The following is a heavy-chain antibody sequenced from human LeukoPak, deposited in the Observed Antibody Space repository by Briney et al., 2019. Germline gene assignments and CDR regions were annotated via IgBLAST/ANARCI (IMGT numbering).Heavy chain of an antibody. CDR3: AKDRGYSYGGFDY. J-gene: IGHJ4*02. D-gene: IGHD5-18*01. CDR2: ISWNSGSI. Sequence: PGRSLKLSCAASGFTFDDYAMHWVRQAPGKGLEWVSGISWNSGSIGYADSVKGRFTISRDNAKNSLYLQMNSLRAEDTALYYCAKDRGYSYGGFDYWGQGTLVTVSS. V-gene: IGHV3-9*01. CDR1: GFTFDDYA.